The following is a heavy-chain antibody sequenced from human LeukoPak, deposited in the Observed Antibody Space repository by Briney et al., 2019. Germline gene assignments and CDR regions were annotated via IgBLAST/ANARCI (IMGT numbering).Heavy chain of an antibody. D-gene: IGHD4-17*01. CDR3: ARDLVTVTKGFDI. Sequence: SETLSLTCAVSGDSFSSHYWTWIRQSPGTGLEWIGYISHIGRTNYNPSPKSRVTISIDTSKNQFSLKLRSVTAADTAVYYCARDLVTVTKGFDIWGQGTMVSVSS. CDR2: ISHIGRT. J-gene: IGHJ3*02. V-gene: IGHV4-59*11. CDR1: GDSFSSHY.